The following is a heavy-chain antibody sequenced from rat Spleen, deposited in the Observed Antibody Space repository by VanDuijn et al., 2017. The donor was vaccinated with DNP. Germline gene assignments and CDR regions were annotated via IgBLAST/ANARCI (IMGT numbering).Heavy chain of an antibody. J-gene: IGHJ2*01. CDR2: ISYSGST. Sequence: EVQLQESGSGLVKPSQSLSLTCSVTGYSITSNYWGWIRKFPGNKMEYIGHISYSGSTNYNPSFKSRITITRDTSKNHFFLHLDSLSTADTPTYYCAGWTRYCNYWGQGAMVTVSS. CDR3: AGWTRYCNY. CDR1: GYSITSNY. D-gene: IGHD1-12*03. V-gene: IGHV3-1*01.